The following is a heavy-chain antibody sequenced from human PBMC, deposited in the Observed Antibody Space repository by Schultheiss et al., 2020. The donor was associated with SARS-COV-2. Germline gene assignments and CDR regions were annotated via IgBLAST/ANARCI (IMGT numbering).Heavy chain of an antibody. D-gene: IGHD4-11*01. CDR1: GGSISSSSYY. CDR2: IFASGST. J-gene: IGHJ6*02. Sequence: SETLSLTCTVSGGSISSSSYYWGWIRQPPGKGLEWIGSIFASGSTHYNPSLKSRVTMSLDTSKNQFSLRLRSVTAADTAVYYCARDYSNIDYDYDYGMDVWGQGTTVTVSS. V-gene: IGHV4-39*07. CDR3: ARDYSNIDYDYDYGMDV.